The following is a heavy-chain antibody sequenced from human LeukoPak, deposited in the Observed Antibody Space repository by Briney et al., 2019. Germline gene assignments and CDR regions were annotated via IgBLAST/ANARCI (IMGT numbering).Heavy chain of an antibody. CDR1: GGSISSSSYY. J-gene: IGHJ4*02. D-gene: IGHD3-3*01. CDR2: IYYSGTT. CDR3: ARDPSPLLESDYFDY. Sequence: SETLSLTCTVSGGSISSSSYYWGWVRQPPGKGLEWIGSIYYSGTTYYNPSLKSRVTISVDTSKNQFSLKLSSVTPEDTAVYYCARDPSPLLESDYFDYWGQGTLVTVSS. V-gene: IGHV4-39*07.